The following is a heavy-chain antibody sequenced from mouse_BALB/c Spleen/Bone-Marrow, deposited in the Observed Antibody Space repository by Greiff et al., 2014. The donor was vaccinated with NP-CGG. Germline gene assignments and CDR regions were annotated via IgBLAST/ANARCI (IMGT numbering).Heavy chain of an antibody. Sequence: EVMLVESGGGLVQPGGSRKLSCAASGFTFSSFGMHWVRQAPEKGLEWVAYISSGSSTIYYADTMKGRFTISRDNPKNTLFLQMASLRSEDTAMYYCTRSGTLGSMDYWGQGTSGTVSS. CDR2: ISSGSSTI. D-gene: IGHD3-3*01. V-gene: IGHV5-17*02. CDR3: TRSGTLGSMDY. CDR1: GFTFSSFG. J-gene: IGHJ4*01.